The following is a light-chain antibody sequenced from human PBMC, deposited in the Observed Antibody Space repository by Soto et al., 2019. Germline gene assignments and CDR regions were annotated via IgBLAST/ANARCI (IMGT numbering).Light chain of an antibody. CDR1: NSNLGAGYD. V-gene: IGLV1-40*01. CDR2: GNR. Sequence: QLVLTQPPSVSGAPGQRVTISCTGNNSNLGAGYDVHWYQQLPGAAPKLVIFGNRNRPSGVPERFSGSKSGTSASLAITGLQAEDEAVYYCQAYDYSLTAFVFGGGTKLTVL. CDR3: QAYDYSLTAFV. J-gene: IGLJ3*02.